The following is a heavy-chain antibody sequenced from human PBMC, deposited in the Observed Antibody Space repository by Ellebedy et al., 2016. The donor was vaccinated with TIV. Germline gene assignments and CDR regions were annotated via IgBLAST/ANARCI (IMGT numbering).Heavy chain of an antibody. Sequence: GESLKISCAASGFTFSDYAMNWVRQAPGKGLDYVSAISYNWGYTYYANSVKGRFTISRDNSKNTLYLQMGSLRAEDTGVYYCARGDIVGAALPFDYWGQGTLVTVSS. CDR1: GFTFSDYA. CDR3: ARGDIVGAALPFDY. CDR2: ISYNWGYT. V-gene: IGHV3-64*01. D-gene: IGHD1-26*01. J-gene: IGHJ4*02.